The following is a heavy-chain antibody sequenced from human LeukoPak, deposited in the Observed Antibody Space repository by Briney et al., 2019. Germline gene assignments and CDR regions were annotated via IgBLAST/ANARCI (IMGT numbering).Heavy chain of an antibody. CDR3: ARVNDFWSGYYFLDY. J-gene: IGHJ4*02. Sequence: GGSLRLSCAASGFTVSSNYMSWVRQAPGKGLEWVSVIYSGGSTYYADSVKGRFTISRDNSKNTLYLQMNSLRAEDTAVYYCARVNDFWSGYYFLDYWGQGTLVTVSS. D-gene: IGHD3-3*01. CDR2: IYSGGST. V-gene: IGHV3-53*01. CDR1: GFTVSSNY.